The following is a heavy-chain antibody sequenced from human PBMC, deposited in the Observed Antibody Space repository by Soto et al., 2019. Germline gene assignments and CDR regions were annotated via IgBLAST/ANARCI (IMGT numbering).Heavy chain of an antibody. J-gene: IGHJ5*02. CDR1: GYAFTNYY. CDR2: INPNSAGT. V-gene: IGHV1-46*01. Sequence: GASVKVSCKASGYAFTNYYMHWVRQAPGQGLEWMGIINPNSAGTIYAQRFQGRVAMTRDTSTSTVYMELSSVRFEDTAVYYCARGADTAASFDPWGQGTLVTVSS. D-gene: IGHD5-18*01. CDR3: ARGADTAASFDP.